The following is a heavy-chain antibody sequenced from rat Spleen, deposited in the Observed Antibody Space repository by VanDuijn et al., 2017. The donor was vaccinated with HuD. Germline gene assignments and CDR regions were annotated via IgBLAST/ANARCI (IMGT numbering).Heavy chain of an antibody. Sequence: QVQLKESGPGLVQPSQTLSLTCTVSGFSLSNYGVIWVRQPPGKGLEWMGVIWGNGNANYNSALKSRLSISRDTSKSQVYLKMNSLLTEDTATYYCARAASYYAYNSDWFAYWGQVTLVTVSS. CDR2: IWGNGNA. V-gene: IGHV2-13*01. CDR1: GFSLSNYG. CDR3: ARAASYYAYNSDWFAY. J-gene: IGHJ3*01. D-gene: IGHD4-3*01.